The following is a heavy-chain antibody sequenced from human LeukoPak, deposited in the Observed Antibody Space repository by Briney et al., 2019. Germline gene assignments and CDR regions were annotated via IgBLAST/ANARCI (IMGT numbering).Heavy chain of an antibody. CDR1: GFTFSSYA. CDR3: AKVHSSSWYAGDY. Sequence: GGSLRLSCAATGFTFSSYAMNWVRQSPGKGLEWVSFISGGGQSTSYADPVKGRFTISRDNSKNTVYLQMNSLGAEDTAVYYCAKVHSSSWYAGDYWGQGTLVTVSS. J-gene: IGHJ4*02. CDR2: ISGGGQST. D-gene: IGHD6-13*01. V-gene: IGHV3-23*01.